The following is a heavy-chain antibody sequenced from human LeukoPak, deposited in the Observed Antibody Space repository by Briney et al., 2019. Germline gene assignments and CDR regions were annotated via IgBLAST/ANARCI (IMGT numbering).Heavy chain of an antibody. CDR2: MNPNGGNT. D-gene: IGHD3-3*01. V-gene: IGHV1-8*01. CDR3: AREVPGFWSGLNWFDP. Sequence: ASVKVSCKASGYTFTSYDINWVRQATGQGLEWMGWMNPNGGNTGYAQKFQGRVTMTRNTSISTAYMELSRLRSDDTAVYYCAREVPGFWSGLNWFDPWGQGTLVTVSS. CDR1: GYTFTSYD. J-gene: IGHJ5*02.